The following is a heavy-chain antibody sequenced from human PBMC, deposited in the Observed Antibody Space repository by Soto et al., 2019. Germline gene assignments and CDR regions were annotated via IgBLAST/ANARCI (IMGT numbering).Heavy chain of an antibody. D-gene: IGHD3-3*01. V-gene: IGHV3-23*01. CDR2: ISGSGGST. CDR1: GFTFSTYA. Sequence: GGSLRLSCAASGFTFSTYAMSWVRQAPGKGLEWVSAISGSGGSTYYADSVKGRFTISRDNSKNTLYLQMNSLRAEDTAVYYCAKDRRYDFWSGYLDYWGQGTLVTVSS. J-gene: IGHJ4*02. CDR3: AKDRRYDFWSGYLDY.